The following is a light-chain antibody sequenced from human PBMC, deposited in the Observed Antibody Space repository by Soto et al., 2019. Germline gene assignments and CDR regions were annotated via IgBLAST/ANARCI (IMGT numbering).Light chain of an antibody. CDR2: EVT. CDR1: GGDVGGYDY. CDR3: SSYTGGNPSYV. V-gene: IGLV2-14*01. Sequence: QSALTQPASVSGSPGQSITISCAGSGGDVGGYDYVSWYQQHPGKAPKLMIYEVTIRPSGVSDRFSGSKSGNTASLTVSGLQAEDEADYYCSSYTGGNPSYVFGTGTKLTVL. J-gene: IGLJ1*01.